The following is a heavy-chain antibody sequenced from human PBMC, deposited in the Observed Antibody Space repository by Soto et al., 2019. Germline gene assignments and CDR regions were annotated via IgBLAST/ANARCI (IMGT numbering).Heavy chain of an antibody. D-gene: IGHD3-10*01. CDR1: GYTFTSYA. Sequence: ASVKVSCKASGYTFTSYAMHWVRQAPGQRLEWMGWINAGNGNTKYSQKFQGRVTITRDTSASTAYMELSSLRSEDKAVYYCARGNFLGSDCWYNWFDPWGQGTLVTVSS. CDR2: INAGNGNT. J-gene: IGHJ5*02. CDR3: ARGNFLGSDCWYNWFDP. V-gene: IGHV1-3*01.